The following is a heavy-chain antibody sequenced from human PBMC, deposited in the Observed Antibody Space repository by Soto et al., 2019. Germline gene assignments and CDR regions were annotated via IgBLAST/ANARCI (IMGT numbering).Heavy chain of an antibody. V-gene: IGHV4-31*03. J-gene: IGHJ2*01. Sequence: QVQLQESGPGLVKPSQTLSLTCTVSGGSISSGGYYWSWIRQHPGKGLEWIGYIYYSGSTYYNPSLKSRVTISVDTAKNQFSLKLSSVTAADTAVYYCASDRRFGESKTFWYFDLWGRGTLVTVSS. CDR1: GGSISSGGYY. D-gene: IGHD3-10*01. CDR3: ASDRRFGESKTFWYFDL. CDR2: IYYSGST.